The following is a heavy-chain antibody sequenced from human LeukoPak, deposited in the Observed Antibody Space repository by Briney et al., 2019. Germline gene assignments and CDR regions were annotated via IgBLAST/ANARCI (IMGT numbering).Heavy chain of an antibody. V-gene: IGHV1-18*04. D-gene: IGHD7-27*01. CDR3: ARDPSTGDWGYYYYYMDV. J-gene: IGHJ6*03. CDR1: GYTFTSYY. Sequence: GASVKVSCKASGYTFTSYYMHWVRQAPGQGLEWMGWISAYNGNTDYAQKLQGRVTMTTDTSTSTAYMELRSLRSDDTAVYYCARDPSTGDWGYYYYYMDVWGKGTTVTVSS. CDR2: ISAYNGNT.